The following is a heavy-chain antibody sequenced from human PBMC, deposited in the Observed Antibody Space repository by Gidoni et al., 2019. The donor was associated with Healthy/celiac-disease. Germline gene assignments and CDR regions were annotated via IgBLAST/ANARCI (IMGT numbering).Heavy chain of an antibody. V-gene: IGHV3-66*02. CDR3: ARGATGCTNGVCYIPTNGRNFDY. Sequence: EVQLVESGGGLVQPGGSLRLSCAASGFTVSSNYMSWVRQAPGKGLEWVSVIYSGGSTYYADSVKGRFTISRDNSKNTLYLQMNSLRAEDTAVYYCARGATGCTNGVCYIPTNGRNFDYWGQGTLVTVSS. D-gene: IGHD2-8*01. CDR2: IYSGGST. CDR1: GFTVSSNY. J-gene: IGHJ4*02.